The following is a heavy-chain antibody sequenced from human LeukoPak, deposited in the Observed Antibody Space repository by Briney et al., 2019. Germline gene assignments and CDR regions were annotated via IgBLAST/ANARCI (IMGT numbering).Heavy chain of an antibody. CDR3: ARVRPYYDILTGYSEGAFDI. CDR2: IYYSGSA. D-gene: IGHD3-9*01. V-gene: IGHV4-59*01. CDR1: RGSISSYY. J-gene: IGHJ4*02. Sequence: SETLSLTRTLSRGSISSYYWSWIRQPPGKGLEWIGYIYYSGSANYNPSLKSRVTISVDTSKNQFSLKLSSVTAADTAVYYCARVRPYYDILTGYSEGAFDIWGQGTLVTVSS.